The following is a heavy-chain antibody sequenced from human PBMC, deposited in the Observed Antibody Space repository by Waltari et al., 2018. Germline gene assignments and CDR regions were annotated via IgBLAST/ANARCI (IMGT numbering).Heavy chain of an antibody. CDR2: ISGSGGST. CDR3: AKGISGSYAFDI. V-gene: IGHV3-23*04. CDR1: GFTFSSCA. D-gene: IGHD1-26*01. J-gene: IGHJ3*02. Sequence: EVHLVESGGGVVQPGGSLRLSCAACGFTFSSCAMSWVRQAPWKGRDWVSAISGSGGSTYYADSVKGRFTISRANSQNTLYLQMNSLRAEDTAVYYRAKGISGSYAFDIWGQGTTVTVSS.